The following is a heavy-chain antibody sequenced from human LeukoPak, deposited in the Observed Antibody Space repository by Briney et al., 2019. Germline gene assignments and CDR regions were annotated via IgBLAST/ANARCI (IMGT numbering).Heavy chain of an antibody. CDR2: IYHSGST. D-gene: IGHD3-22*01. CDR1: GYSISSGYH. V-gene: IGHV4-38-2*02. Sequence: SETLSLTCTVSGYSISSGYHWGWIRQPPGKGLEWIGTIYHSGSTYYNPSLKSRVTISVDTSKNQFSLKLSSVTAADTAVYYCARDREYYYDSSGSPLEYWGQGTLVTVSS. J-gene: IGHJ4*02. CDR3: ARDREYYYDSSGSPLEY.